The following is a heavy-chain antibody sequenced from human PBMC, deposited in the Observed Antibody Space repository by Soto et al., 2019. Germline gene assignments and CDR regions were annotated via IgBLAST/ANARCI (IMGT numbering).Heavy chain of an antibody. CDR2: INHSGST. V-gene: IGHV4-34*01. CDR1: GGSFSGYY. Sequence: SATVSLTCGVYGGSFSGYYWSWIRQLPGKGLEWIEEINHSGSTNYNPSLKSRVTISVDTSKNQFSLKLSSVTAADTAVYYCARGRNWSGSYIRHYYYYGMDVWGQGNTVP. J-gene: IGHJ6*01. CDR3: ARGRNWSGSYIRHYYYYGMDV. D-gene: IGHD3-3*01.